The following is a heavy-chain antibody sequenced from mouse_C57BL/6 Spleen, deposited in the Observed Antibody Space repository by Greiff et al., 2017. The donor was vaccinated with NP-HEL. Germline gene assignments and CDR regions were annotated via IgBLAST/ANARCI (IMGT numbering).Heavy chain of an antibody. Sequence: VQLQRSGPELVKPGASVKISCKASGYAFSSSWMNWVKQRPGKGLEWIGRIYPGDGDTNYNGKFKGKATLTADKSSSTAYMQLSSLTSEDSAVYFCARLKPTVVAFDYWGQGTTLTVSS. CDR2: IYPGDGDT. J-gene: IGHJ2*01. V-gene: IGHV1-82*01. CDR3: ARLKPTVVAFDY. D-gene: IGHD1-1*01. CDR1: GYAFSSSW.